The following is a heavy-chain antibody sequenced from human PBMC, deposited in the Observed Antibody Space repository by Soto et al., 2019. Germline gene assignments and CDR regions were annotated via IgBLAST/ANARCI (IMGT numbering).Heavy chain of an antibody. J-gene: IGHJ4*02. CDR1: GFTFTVYG. Sequence: QVQLVESGGSVVQPGTSLRLSCAASGFTFTVYGMHWVRQAPGKGLEWVALIWHDGTNEYYADSVKGRFTISRDNSKNTVFLQMASLRAEDTAVYYCARDLEGGLVTFDYWGQGTLVTVSS. CDR2: IWHDGTNE. V-gene: IGHV3-33*01. CDR3: ARDLEGGLVTFDY. D-gene: IGHD3-9*01.